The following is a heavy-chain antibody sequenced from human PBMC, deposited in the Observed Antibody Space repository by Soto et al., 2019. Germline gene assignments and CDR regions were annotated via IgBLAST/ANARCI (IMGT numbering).Heavy chain of an antibody. D-gene: IGHD5-12*01. Sequence: ASVKVSCKASGYTFTGYYMHWVRQAPGQGLEWMGWINPNSGGTNYAQKFQGWVTMTRDTSISTAYMELSRLRSDDTAVYYCARDYKDSRDGYNYSFDYWGQGTLVTVSS. J-gene: IGHJ4*02. CDR3: ARDYKDSRDGYNYSFDY. CDR1: GYTFTGYY. CDR2: INPNSGGT. V-gene: IGHV1-2*04.